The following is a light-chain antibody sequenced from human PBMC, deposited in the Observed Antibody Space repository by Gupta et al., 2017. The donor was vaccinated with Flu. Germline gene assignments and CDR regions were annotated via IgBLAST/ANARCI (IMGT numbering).Light chain of an antibody. J-gene: IGKJ1*01. Sequence: EIVMTQSSDTLSVSPGERATLSCRASQSVSSNLAWYQQKPGQAPRLLIYGASTRATGIPARFSGSGSGTEFTLTISSLQSEDFAVYYCQQYNNWPRGTFGQGTKVEIK. CDR2: GAS. V-gene: IGKV3-15*01. CDR1: QSVSSN. CDR3: QQYNNWPRGT.